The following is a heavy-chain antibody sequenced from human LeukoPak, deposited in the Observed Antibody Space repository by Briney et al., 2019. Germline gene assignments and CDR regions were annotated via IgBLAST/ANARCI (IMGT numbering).Heavy chain of an antibody. CDR1: GFTFPSYS. CDR2: INDIGGST. V-gene: IGHV3-64D*09. Sequence: QPGGPLRLSCSASGFTFPSYSMHWVRQAPGKGLEYVSAINDIGGSTYYGDSVKGRFTISRDNSKNTLYLQMSRLRGDDTAIYYCVSRTSSGWYDFWGQGTLVIVSS. J-gene: IGHJ5*01. D-gene: IGHD6-19*01. CDR3: VSRTSSGWYDF.